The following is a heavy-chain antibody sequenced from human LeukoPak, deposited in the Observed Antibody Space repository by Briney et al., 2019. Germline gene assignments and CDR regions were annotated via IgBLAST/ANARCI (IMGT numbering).Heavy chain of an antibody. J-gene: IGHJ6*03. CDR3: ARESKGWDTSAYYFYYYMDV. CDR2: IIPSFGTA. CDR1: GGTFSSYA. D-gene: IGHD5-18*01. V-gene: IGHV1-69*05. Sequence: ASVKVSCKASGGTFSSYALNWVRQAPGQGLEWMGGIIPSFGTANYAQKFQGRVTITTDESTSTAYMELSSLRSEDTAVYYCARESKGWDTSAYYFYYYMDVWGKGTPVTVSS.